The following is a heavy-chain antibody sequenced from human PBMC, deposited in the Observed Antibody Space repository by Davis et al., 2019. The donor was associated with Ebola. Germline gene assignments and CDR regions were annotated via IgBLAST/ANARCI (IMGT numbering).Heavy chain of an antibody. V-gene: IGHV4-34*01. J-gene: IGHJ4*02. Sequence: SETLSLTCAVYGGSFSGYYWSWIRQPPGKGLEWIGEINHSGSTNYNPSLKSRVTISVDTSKNQFSLKLSYVTAADTAVYYCARQGDEQLWFDYWGQGTLVTVSS. CDR1: GGSFSGYY. CDR3: ARQGDEQLWFDY. CDR2: INHSGST. D-gene: IGHD5-18*01.